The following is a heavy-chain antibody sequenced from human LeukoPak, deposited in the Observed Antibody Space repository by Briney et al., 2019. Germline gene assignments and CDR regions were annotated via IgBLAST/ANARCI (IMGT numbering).Heavy chain of an antibody. CDR2: IYYSGST. CDR3: ARRSKGFDP. CDR1: GGSISSSSYY. V-gene: IGHV4-39*01. Sequence: SETLSLTCTVSGGSISSSSYYWGWIRRPPGKGLEWIGSIYYSGSTYYNPSLKSRVTISVDTSKNQFSLKLSSVTAADTAVYYCARRSKGFDPWGQGTLVTVSS. J-gene: IGHJ5*02.